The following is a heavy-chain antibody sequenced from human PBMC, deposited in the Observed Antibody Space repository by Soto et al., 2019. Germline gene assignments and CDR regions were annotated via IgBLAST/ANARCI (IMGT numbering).Heavy chain of an antibody. V-gene: IGHV3-23*01. CDR2: ISGSGGST. J-gene: IGHJ4*02. Sequence: GGSLRLSCAASGFTFSSYAMSWVRQAPGKGLEWVSAISGSGGSTYYADSVKGRFTISRDNSKNTLYPQMNSLRAEDTAVYYCAKITSPIVGATHFDYWGQGTLVTVSS. CDR1: GFTFSSYA. D-gene: IGHD1-26*01. CDR3: AKITSPIVGATHFDY.